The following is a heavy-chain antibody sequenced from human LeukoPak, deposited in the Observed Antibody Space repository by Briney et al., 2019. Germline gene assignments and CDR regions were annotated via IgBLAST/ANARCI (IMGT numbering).Heavy chain of an antibody. CDR2: INPSGGST. Sequence: ASVKASCKASGYTFTSYYMHWVRQAPGQGLEWMGIINPSGGSTSYAQKFQGRVTMTRDTSTSTVYMELSSLRSEDTAVYYCARARVGYSGYESGLDYWGQGTLVTVSS. V-gene: IGHV1-46*01. J-gene: IGHJ4*02. CDR1: GYTFTSYY. D-gene: IGHD5-12*01. CDR3: ARARVGYSGYESGLDY.